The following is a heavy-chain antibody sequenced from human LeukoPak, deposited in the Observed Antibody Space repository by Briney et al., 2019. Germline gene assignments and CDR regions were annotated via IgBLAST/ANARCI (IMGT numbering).Heavy chain of an antibody. Sequence: HPGGSLRLSCAASGFTFSDYYMSWIRQAPGKGLEWVSAITGSGGNTYYADSVKGRFTISRDNSKNTVFLQMNSLRAEDTAVYYCAKWGDYDVLTGYYVSDYWGQGTLVTVSS. V-gene: IGHV3-23*01. D-gene: IGHD3-9*01. CDR3: AKWGDYDVLTGYYVSDY. CDR1: GFTFSDYY. J-gene: IGHJ4*02. CDR2: ITGSGGNT.